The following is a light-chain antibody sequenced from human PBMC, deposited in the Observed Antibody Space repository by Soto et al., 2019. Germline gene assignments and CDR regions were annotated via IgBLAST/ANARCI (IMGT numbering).Light chain of an antibody. Sequence: DIVMTQSPDSLAVSLCERATINCKSSQTVFYSSNNKNYLAWYQQKPGQPPKLLIYRASARDSGVPDRFSGSGSGTDFTLTISSLQAEDVAIYYCQQYYGTPVTFGQGTKVDIK. CDR3: QQYYGTPVT. CDR2: RAS. J-gene: IGKJ1*01. V-gene: IGKV4-1*01. CDR1: QTVFYSSNNKNY.